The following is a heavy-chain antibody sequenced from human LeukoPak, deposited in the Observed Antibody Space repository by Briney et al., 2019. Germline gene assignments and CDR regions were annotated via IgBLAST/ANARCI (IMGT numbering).Heavy chain of an antibody. V-gene: IGHV3-21*01. D-gene: IGHD4-11*01. CDR1: GFSFSSYS. CDR2: ISSSSSYI. CDR3: ARDWETTVTMSALPFYYYYMDV. J-gene: IGHJ6*03. Sequence: GGSLRLSCAASGFSFSSYSMNWVRQAPGKGLEWVSSISSSSSYIYYADSVKGRFTISRDNAKNSLYLQMNSLRAEDTAVYYCARDWETTVTMSALPFYYYYMDVWGKGTTVTVSS.